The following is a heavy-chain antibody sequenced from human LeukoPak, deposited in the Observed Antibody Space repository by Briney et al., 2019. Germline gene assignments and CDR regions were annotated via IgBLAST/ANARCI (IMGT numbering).Heavy chain of an antibody. Sequence: SETLSLTCGVSGGSISNTNWWSWVRQPPGQGLEWIGEISLTGLTHCNPSLESRVTVSLDKSKNQLSLNLTSVTAADTAVYYCSRENGAFSPFGYWGQGTLVTVLS. V-gene: IGHV4-4*02. CDR1: GGSISNTNW. D-gene: IGHD2-8*01. CDR2: ISLTGLT. CDR3: SRENGAFSPFGY. J-gene: IGHJ4*02.